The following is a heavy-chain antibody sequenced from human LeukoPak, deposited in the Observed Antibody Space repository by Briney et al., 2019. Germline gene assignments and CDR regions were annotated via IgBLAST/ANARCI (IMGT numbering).Heavy chain of an antibody. V-gene: IGHV4-38-2*02. CDR2: IYHSGST. Sequence: SETLSLTCAASGYSISSGYYWGWIRQPPGKGLEWIGSIYHSGSTYYNPSLKSRVTISVDTSKNQFSLKLSSVTAADTAVYYCARDSPLSSTKDNWFDPWGQGTLVTVSS. CDR3: ARDSPLSSTKDNWFDP. D-gene: IGHD2-2*01. CDR1: GYSISSGYY. J-gene: IGHJ5*02.